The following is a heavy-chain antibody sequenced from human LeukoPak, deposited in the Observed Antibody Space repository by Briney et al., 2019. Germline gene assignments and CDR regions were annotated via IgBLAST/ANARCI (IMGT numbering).Heavy chain of an antibody. D-gene: IGHD6-6*01. CDR2: INPNSGGT. V-gene: IGHV1-2*02. CDR3: ARGFLRIAARLDP. Sequence: GASVKVSCKASGYTFTGYYMHWVRQAPGQGLEWMGWINPNSGGTNYAQKFQGRVTMTRDTSISTAYMELSRLRSDDTAVYYCARGFLRIAARLDPWGQGTLVTVSS. J-gene: IGHJ5*02. CDR1: GYTFTGYY.